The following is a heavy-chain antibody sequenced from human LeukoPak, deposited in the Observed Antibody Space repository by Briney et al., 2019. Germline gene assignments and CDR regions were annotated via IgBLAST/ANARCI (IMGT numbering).Heavy chain of an antibody. J-gene: IGHJ4*02. V-gene: IGHV4-4*07. Sequence: PSETLSLTCTVSGGSIDSYYWSWIRQPAGKGLEWIGRIYSSGSTNYNPSLKSRVSMSVDTSKNQFSLKLTSVTAADTAVYYCARGGKATVVTMWGQGILVTVSS. CDR3: ARGGKATVVTM. CDR1: GGSIDSYY. CDR2: IYSSGST. D-gene: IGHD4-23*01.